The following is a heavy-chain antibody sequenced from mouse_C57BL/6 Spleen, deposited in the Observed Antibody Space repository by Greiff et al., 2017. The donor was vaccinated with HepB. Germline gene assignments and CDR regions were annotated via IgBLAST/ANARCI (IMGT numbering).Heavy chain of an antibody. CDR3: ARSGYYGSRGNWYFDV. CDR1: GYTFTSYW. J-gene: IGHJ1*03. D-gene: IGHD1-1*01. CDR2: INPSNGGT. Sequence: VKLQQPGTELVKPGASVKLSCKASGYTFTSYWMHWVKQRPGQGLEWIGNINPSNGGTNYNEKFKSKATLTVDKSSSTAYMQLSSLTSEDSAVYYCARSGYYGSRGNWYFDVWGTGTTVTVSS. V-gene: IGHV1-53*01.